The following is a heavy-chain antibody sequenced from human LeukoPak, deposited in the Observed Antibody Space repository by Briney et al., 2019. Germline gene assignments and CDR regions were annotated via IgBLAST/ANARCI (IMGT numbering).Heavy chain of an antibody. CDR1: GGTFSSYA. V-gene: IGHV1-69*05. CDR2: INPIFGTA. CDR3: ARDLYCTNGVCPGGY. D-gene: IGHD2-8*01. J-gene: IGHJ4*02. Sequence: ASVKVSCKASGGTFSSYAISWVRQAPGQGLEWMGGINPIFGTANYAQKFQGRVTITTDESTSTAYMELSSLRSEDTAVYYCARDLYCTNGVCPGGYWGQGTLVTVSS.